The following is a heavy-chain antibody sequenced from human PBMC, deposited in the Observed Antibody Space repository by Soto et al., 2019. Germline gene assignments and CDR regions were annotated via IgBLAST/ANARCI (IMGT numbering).Heavy chain of an antibody. CDR1: GASISSRDYY. CDR2: INHRGGT. Sequence: SETLSFTCSVSGASISSRDYYWGWIRQTPGKGLEWIGEINHRGGTNYKPSLKSRVTISVDTSKNQFSLNLNSVTAADTAVYYCARGQRRGGSSGWSLWGQGTLVTVSS. V-gene: IGHV4-39*07. J-gene: IGHJ4*02. D-gene: IGHD6-19*01. CDR3: ARGQRRGGSSGWSL.